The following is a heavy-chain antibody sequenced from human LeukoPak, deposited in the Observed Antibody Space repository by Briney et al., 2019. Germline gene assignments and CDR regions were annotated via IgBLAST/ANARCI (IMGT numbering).Heavy chain of an antibody. CDR1: GYIFTPHE. CDR3: ARRSRAFYMDV. CDR2: MHPKTGNT. Sequence: VASVKGSCKISGYIFTPHEIFWVRQAAVQGLEWMGWMHPKTGNTDYAQKFQGRISMTRDTSLEAAYLDLGSLTSEDTAVYYCARRSRAFYMDVWGTGTKVTVSS. J-gene: IGHJ6*03. V-gene: IGHV1-8*01.